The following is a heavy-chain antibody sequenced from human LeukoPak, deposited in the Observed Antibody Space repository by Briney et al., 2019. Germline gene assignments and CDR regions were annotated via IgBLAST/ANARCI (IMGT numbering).Heavy chain of an antibody. D-gene: IGHD3-10*02. CDR1: GFTFSSYD. Sequence: GGSLRLSCSASGFTFSSYDMHWVRQAPGRGLEYVSAITSNGDTTYYADSVKGRFTISRDNSKNTLYLQMTSLRAEDTAIYYCLKDPLWSGDYLGQGTLVTVSS. CDR3: LKDPLWSGDY. V-gene: IGHV3-64D*06. CDR2: ITSNGDTT. J-gene: IGHJ4*02.